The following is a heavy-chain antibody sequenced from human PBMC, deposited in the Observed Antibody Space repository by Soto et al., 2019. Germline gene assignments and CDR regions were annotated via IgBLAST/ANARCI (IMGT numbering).Heavy chain of an antibody. CDR2: ISGSGGST. Sequence: GGSLRLSCAASGFTFSNYAMSWVRQAPGKGLEWVSAISGSGGSTYYADSVKGRFTISRDNSKNTLYLQMNSLRAEDTAVYYCAKSRHSIWLEWSDDYWGQGTLVNVS. J-gene: IGHJ4*02. V-gene: IGHV3-23*01. CDR1: GFTFSNYA. D-gene: IGHD3-3*01. CDR3: AKSRHSIWLEWSDDY.